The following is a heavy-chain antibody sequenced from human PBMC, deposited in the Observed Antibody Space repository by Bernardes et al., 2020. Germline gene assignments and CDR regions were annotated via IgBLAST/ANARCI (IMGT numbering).Heavy chain of an antibody. V-gene: IGHV3-23*01. CDR3: AKTDCSKTDCRTRDF. D-gene: IGHD2-2*01. J-gene: IGHJ1*01. CDR1: GFTFNNYA. Sequence: GGSLRLSCVASGFTFNNYAMSWVRQAPGRGLEWVSTISDSGTDTAHADSVKGRFTVSRDNSKNMLFLQMTSLRAEDTAVYHCAKTDCSKTDCRTRDFWGQGALVTVSS. CDR2: ISDSGTDT.